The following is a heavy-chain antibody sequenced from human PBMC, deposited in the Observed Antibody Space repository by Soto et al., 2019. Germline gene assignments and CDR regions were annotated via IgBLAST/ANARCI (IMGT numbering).Heavy chain of an antibody. D-gene: IGHD6-25*01. Sequence: QIILKESGPTLVKPTQTLTLPCTFSGFSLSTSGVGVGWIRQPPGKALEWLALIYGDDDKRYSPSLKRRLTITKDTSKNQVVLTMTNMDPVDTATYYCAHRPRNGYSNGVNWFDPWGQGTLVTVSS. CDR1: GFSLSTSGVG. CDR2: IYGDDDK. CDR3: AHRPRNGYSNGVNWFDP. J-gene: IGHJ5*02. V-gene: IGHV2-5*02.